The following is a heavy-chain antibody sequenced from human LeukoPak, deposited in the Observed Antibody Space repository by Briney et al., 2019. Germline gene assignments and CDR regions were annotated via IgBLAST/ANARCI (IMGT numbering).Heavy chain of an antibody. CDR2: MNPNSGNT. Sequence: GASVKVSCKASGYTFTIYDINWVRQATGQGLEWMGWMNPNSGNTGYAQKFQGRVTMTRNTSISTAYMELSSLRSEDTAVYYCARGTTAVAFLDYWGQGTLATVSS. J-gene: IGHJ4*02. CDR3: ARGTTAVAFLDY. D-gene: IGHD6-19*01. V-gene: IGHV1-8*01. CDR1: GYTFTIYD.